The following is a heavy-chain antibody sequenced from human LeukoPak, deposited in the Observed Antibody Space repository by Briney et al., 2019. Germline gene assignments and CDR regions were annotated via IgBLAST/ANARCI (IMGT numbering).Heavy chain of an antibody. J-gene: IGHJ4*02. CDR3: TRVDDFWGGYYFDY. CDR2: IRSKAYGGTT. V-gene: IGHV3-49*03. Sequence: GGSLRLSCAASGFTFSSYAMSWFRQAPGKGLEWVGFIRSKAYGGTTEYAASVKGRFTISRDDSKSIAYLQMNSLKTEDTAVYYCTRVDDFWGGYYFDYWGQGTLVTVSS. CDR1: GFTFSSYA. D-gene: IGHD3-3*01.